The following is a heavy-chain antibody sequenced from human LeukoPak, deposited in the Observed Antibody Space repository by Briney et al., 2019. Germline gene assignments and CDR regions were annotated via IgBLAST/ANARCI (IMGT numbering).Heavy chain of an antibody. D-gene: IGHD5-18*01. V-gene: IGHV4-59*01. CDR3: ARSSGHSYGDFDY. Sequence: KPSETLSLTCPVSGVSISSYYWSWIRQPPGKGLEWLGYTHHSGATSYNPSLKSRSTMSLDTSNNQFSLKLSSVTAADTAVYYCARSSGHSYGDFDYWGQGNLVTVSS. J-gene: IGHJ4*02. CDR1: GVSISSYY. CDR2: THHSGAT.